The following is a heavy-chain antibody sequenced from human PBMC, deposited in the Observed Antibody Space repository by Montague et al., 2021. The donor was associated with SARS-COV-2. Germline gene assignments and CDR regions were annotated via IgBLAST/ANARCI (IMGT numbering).Heavy chain of an antibody. CDR2: IYYSGST. CDR3: ASHKYDYVWGTSSGFFDY. J-gene: IGHJ4*02. D-gene: IGHD3-16*01. V-gene: IGHV4-59*08. CDR1: GGSISSYY. Sequence: SETLSLTCTVSGGSISSYYWSWIRQPPGKGLEWIGYIYYSGSTNYNPSLKSRVTIPVDTSKNQFSLKLSSVTAADTAVYYCASHKYDYVWGTSSGFFDYWGQGTLVTVSS.